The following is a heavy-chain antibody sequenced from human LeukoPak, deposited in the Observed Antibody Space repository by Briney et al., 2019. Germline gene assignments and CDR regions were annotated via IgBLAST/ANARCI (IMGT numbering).Heavy chain of an antibody. CDR3: ARGDYYYGSGSYET. CDR2: IHYSGST. J-gene: IGHJ4*02. D-gene: IGHD3-10*01. CDR1: GGSISSGGYS. Sequence: SETLSLTCAVSGGSISSGGYSWSWIRQPPGKGLDWIGYIHYSGSTYYNPSLKSRVSISVDTSKNQFSLNLSSVTAADTAVYYCARGDYYYGSGSYETWGQGTLVTVSS. V-gene: IGHV4-30-4*07.